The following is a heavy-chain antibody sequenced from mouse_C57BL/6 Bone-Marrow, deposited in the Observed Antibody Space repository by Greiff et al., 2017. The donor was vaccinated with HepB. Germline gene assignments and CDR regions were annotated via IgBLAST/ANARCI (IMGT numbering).Heavy chain of an antibody. CDR2: IYPSDSET. V-gene: IGHV1-61*01. Sequence: VQLQQPGAELVRPGSSVKLSCKASGYTFTSYWMDWVKQRPGQGLEWIGNIYPSDSETHYNQKFKDKATLTVDKSSSTAYMQLSSLTSEDSAVYYCARRVTTVVGQDYWGQGTTLTVAS. CDR3: ARRVTTVVGQDY. J-gene: IGHJ2*01. CDR1: GYTFTSYW. D-gene: IGHD1-1*01.